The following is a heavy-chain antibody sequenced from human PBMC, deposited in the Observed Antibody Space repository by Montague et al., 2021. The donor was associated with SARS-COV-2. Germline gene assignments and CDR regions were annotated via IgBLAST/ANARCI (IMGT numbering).Heavy chain of an antibody. J-gene: IGHJ3*02. CDR1: GDSVSSVRAA. CDR2: TSYRSKWIN. CDR3: AREGVHAFDI. V-gene: IGHV6-1*01. Sequence: CAISGDSVSSVRAAWNWIRQTPSRGLEWLGRTSYRSKWINAYAVSLESRMSITPDTPTNQFSLHLSFVTPDDTAVYYCAREGVHAFDIWGQGTPVIVSS.